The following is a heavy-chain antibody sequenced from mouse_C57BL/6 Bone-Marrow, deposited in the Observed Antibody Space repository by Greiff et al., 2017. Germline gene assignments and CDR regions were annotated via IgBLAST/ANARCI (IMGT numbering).Heavy chain of an antibody. V-gene: IGHV1-64*01. Sequence: QVQLQQPGAELVKPGASVKLSCKASGYTFTSYWMHWVKQRPGQGLEWIGMIHPNSGSTNYNEKFKSKATLTVDKSSSTAYMQLSSLTSEDSAVYYCARAVRDYAMDYGGQGTSVTVSA. D-gene: IGHD2-2*01. J-gene: IGHJ4*01. CDR3: ARAVRDYAMDY. CDR2: IHPNSGST. CDR1: GYTFTSYW.